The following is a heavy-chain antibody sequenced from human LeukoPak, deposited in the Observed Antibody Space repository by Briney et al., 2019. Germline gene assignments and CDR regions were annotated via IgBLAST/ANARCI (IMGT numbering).Heavy chain of an antibody. D-gene: IGHD3-22*01. CDR1: GFTFSSYS. CDR2: ISSSSSYI. Sequence: GGSLRLSCAASGFTFSSYSMNWVRQAPGKGLEWVSSISSSSSYIYYADSVKGRSTISRDNAKNSLYLQMNSLGAEDTAVYYCASNYDSSNYYGFDYWGQGTLVTVSS. J-gene: IGHJ4*02. CDR3: ASNYDSSNYYGFDY. V-gene: IGHV3-21*01.